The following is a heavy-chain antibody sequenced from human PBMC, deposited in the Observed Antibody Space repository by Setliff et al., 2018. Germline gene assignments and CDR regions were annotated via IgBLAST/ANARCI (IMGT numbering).Heavy chain of an antibody. Sequence: SETLSLTCTVSGGSIRSSTHYWGWIRQPPGKGLEWIGTIYYSGLTYYTPSLRSRATISVDTSKNRFSLKLTSVSAADTAVYYCARAYYYGSGNSHKYYMDVWGKGTAVTVSS. CDR1: GGSIRSSTHY. V-gene: IGHV4-39*02. CDR2: IYYSGLT. CDR3: ARAYYYGSGNSHKYYMDV. J-gene: IGHJ6*03. D-gene: IGHD3-10*01.